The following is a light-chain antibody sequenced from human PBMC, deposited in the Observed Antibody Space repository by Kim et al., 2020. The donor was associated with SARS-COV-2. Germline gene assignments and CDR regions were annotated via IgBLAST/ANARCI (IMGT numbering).Light chain of an antibody. CDR1: NDIANS. J-gene: IGKJ1*01. CDR3: QKYNSAPWT. Sequence: ASVGDRVTITCRASNDIANSLAWYQKKPGKVPQVLSYAASTMQSGVPSRFSGSGSGTEFTLTIDSLQTEDVATYYCQKYNSAPWTFGPGTKVEIK. V-gene: IGKV1-27*01. CDR2: AAS.